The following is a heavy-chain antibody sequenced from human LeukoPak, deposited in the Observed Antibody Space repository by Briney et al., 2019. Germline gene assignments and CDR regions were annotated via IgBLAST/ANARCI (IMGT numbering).Heavy chain of an antibody. CDR1: GYSFTNYW. Sequence: GESLKISCQVSGYSFTNYWIGWVRQMPGKGPEWMGSIDPGDSDTRYSPSFQGQVTISADKSISTAYLQWSSLKASDTAMYYCARRRDLYSGSYYPFDYWGQGTLVTVSS. V-gene: IGHV5-51*01. D-gene: IGHD1-26*01. J-gene: IGHJ4*02. CDR3: ARRRDLYSGSYYPFDY. CDR2: IDPGDSDT.